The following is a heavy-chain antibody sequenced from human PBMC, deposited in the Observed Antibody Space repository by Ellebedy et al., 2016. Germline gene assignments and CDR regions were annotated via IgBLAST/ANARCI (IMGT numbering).Heavy chain of an antibody. CDR1: GITFSSYW. V-gene: IGHV3-74*01. Sequence: GGSLRLXXAASGITFSSYWMHWVRQAPGTGLVWISRIKSDGSDTDYADSVRGRFTISRDNAKNTLYLQMNSLRAEDTAVYYCARDATDCSTTSCSLPGYDYWGQGTLVTVSS. CDR3: ARDATDCSTTSCSLPGYDY. CDR2: IKSDGSDT. J-gene: IGHJ4*02. D-gene: IGHD2-2*01.